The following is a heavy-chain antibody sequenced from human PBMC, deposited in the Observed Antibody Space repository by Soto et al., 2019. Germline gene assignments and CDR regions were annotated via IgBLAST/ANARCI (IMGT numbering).Heavy chain of an antibody. CDR1: GASSGNYH. CDR2: IYYSGT. V-gene: IGHV4-59*01. CDR3: ALGGFNYGRPFDF. Sequence: SETLSLTCTVSGASSGNYHWNWIRQPPGKGLEWIGYIYYSGTYYNPSLTSRVSMSLDTSKTQFSLNLKSVNTSDTAVYFCALGGFNYGRPFDFWGHGTQVTVSS. J-gene: IGHJ4*01. D-gene: IGHD5-18*01.